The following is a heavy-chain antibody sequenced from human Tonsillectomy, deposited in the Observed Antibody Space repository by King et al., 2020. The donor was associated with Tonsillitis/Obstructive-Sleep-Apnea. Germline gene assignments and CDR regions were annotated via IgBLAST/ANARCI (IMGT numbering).Heavy chain of an antibody. CDR2: ISSSSSYT. J-gene: IGHJ4*02. V-gene: IGHV3-11*06. CDR1: GFTFRDYY. Sequence: VQLVESGGGLVKPGGSLRLSCAAAGFTFRDYYMNWIRQAPGKGLEWVSYISSSSSYTNYADAVKGRFTISRDNAKNSLYLQMNSRRAEDTAVYYCARGATTGDVDYWGEGTLVTVSS. CDR3: ARGATTGDVDY. D-gene: IGHD1-1*01.